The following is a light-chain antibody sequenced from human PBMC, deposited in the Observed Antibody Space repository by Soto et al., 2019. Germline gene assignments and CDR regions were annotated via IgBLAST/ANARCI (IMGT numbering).Light chain of an antibody. V-gene: IGKV4-1*01. CDR1: QSVLYSSNNKNY. CDR3: HQYYATLPYT. CDR2: WAS. J-gene: IGKJ2*01. Sequence: DIVMTQSPDSLAVSLGERATINCKSSQSVLYSSNNKNYLAWYQQKPGQPPKLLIYWASTRESGVPDRFSGSGSGTDFTLTINSLQAEDMAVYYCHQYYATLPYTFGQRTKVEIK.